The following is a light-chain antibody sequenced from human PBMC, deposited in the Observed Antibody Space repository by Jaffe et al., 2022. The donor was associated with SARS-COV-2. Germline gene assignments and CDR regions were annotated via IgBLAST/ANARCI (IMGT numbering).Light chain of an antibody. CDR1: SLRTYY. CDR2: GKN. V-gene: IGLV3-19*01. Sequence: SSELTQDPAVSVALGQTVRITCQGDSLRTYYASWYQQKPGQAPVLVIYGKNNRPSGIPDRFSGSSSGNTASLIITGAQAEDEADYYCNSRDSSGDHAIFGGGTKLTVL. CDR3: NSRDSSGDHAI. J-gene: IGLJ2*01.